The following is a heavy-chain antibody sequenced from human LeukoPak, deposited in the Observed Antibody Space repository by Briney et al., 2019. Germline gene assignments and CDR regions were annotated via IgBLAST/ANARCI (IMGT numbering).Heavy chain of an antibody. CDR1: GGSISSSSYY. CDR2: IYYSGST. V-gene: IGHV4-39*01. Sequence: SETLSLTCTVSGGSISSSSYYWGWIRQPPGKGLEWIGSIYYSGSTYYNPSLKSRVTISVDTSKNRFSLKLSSVTAADTAVYYCARLISAGYSSGWYTPYYYYYMDVWGKGTTVTVSS. J-gene: IGHJ6*03. CDR3: ARLISAGYSSGWYTPYYYYYMDV. D-gene: IGHD6-19*01.